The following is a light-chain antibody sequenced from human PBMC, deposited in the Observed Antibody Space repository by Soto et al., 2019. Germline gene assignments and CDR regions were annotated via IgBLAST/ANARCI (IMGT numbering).Light chain of an antibody. CDR1: SSDVGGYNY. CDR3: SSYTSSSIDDV. J-gene: IGLJ1*01. CDR2: EVS. V-gene: IGLV2-14*01. Sequence: QSALTQPVSVSGSPGQSITISCTGTSSDVGGYNYVSWYQQHPGKAPKLMIYEVSNRPSGVSNRCSGSKSGNTASLTTSGLQSEDEADYCCSSYTSSSIDDVFGTGTKVTVL.